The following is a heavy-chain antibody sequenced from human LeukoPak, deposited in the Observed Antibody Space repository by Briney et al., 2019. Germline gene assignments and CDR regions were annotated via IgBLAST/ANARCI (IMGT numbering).Heavy chain of an antibody. J-gene: IGHJ4*02. CDR3: ARGTLYSGWSYYLDY. D-gene: IGHD6-19*01. CDR1: GASISSGSNY. CDR2: IYSSGST. V-gene: IGHV4-39*07. Sequence: SETLSLTCSVSGASISSGSNYWGWIRQPPGKTLEWIGSIYSSGSTYYNPSLKSRVIIIIDTPKNHFSLTLSSVTAADTAVYYCARGTLYSGWSYYLDYWGQGTLVTVSS.